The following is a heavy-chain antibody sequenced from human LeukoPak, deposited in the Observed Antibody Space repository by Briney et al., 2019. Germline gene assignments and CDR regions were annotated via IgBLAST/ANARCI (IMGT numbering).Heavy chain of an antibody. V-gene: IGHV4-34*01. D-gene: IGHD3-16*02. CDR3: ARHGSHRLGSYRSALSI. CDR2: INHSGST. Sequence: SETLSLTCAVYGGSFSGYYWSWIRQPPGKGLEWIGEINHSGSTNYNPSLKSRVTISVDTSKNQFSLKLSSVTAADTAVYYCARHGSHRLGSYRSALSIWGQGTLATVSS. J-gene: IGHJ4*02. CDR1: GGSFSGYY.